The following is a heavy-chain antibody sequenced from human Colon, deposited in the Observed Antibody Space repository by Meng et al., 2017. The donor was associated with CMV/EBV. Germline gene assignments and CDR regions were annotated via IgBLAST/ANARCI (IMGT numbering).Heavy chain of an antibody. CDR2: VSGNGGRT. V-gene: IGHV3-23*01. D-gene: IGHD3-22*01. CDR3: AKDLRFNWHYDN. CDR1: GFTFSGYA. Sequence: GESLKISCAASGFTFSGYAMSWVRQSPGKGLERLSAVSGNGGRTHYADSVKGRFTASRDNSKDTLYLQMNSLRAEDTAVYFCAKDLRFNWHYDNWGQGTLVTVSS. J-gene: IGHJ4*02.